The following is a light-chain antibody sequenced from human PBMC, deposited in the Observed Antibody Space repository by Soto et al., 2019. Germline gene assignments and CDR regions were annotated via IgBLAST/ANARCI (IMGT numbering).Light chain of an antibody. CDR2: EAT. V-gene: IGKV3-11*01. CDR3: QQRRSWPPTWT. Sequence: VLTQSPATLSLSPWERATLSCRASQSVGTYLAWYQQKPGQAPRLLIHEATNRATGIPARFSGSGSGTDFTLTISSLEPEDFAVYYCQQRRSWPPTWTFGQGTKVEIK. CDR1: QSVGTY. J-gene: IGKJ1*01.